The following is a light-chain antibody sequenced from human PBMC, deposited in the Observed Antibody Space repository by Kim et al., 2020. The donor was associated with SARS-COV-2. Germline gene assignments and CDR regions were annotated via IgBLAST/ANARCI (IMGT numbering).Light chain of an antibody. J-gene: IGKJ1*01. CDR3: QKYVSSPLT. CDR2: SDS. V-gene: IGKV3-20*01. CDR1: QDIRSRY. Sequence: SPAETAAPPRWTNQDIRSRYLDWYPHKPGQTPRLLIYSDSSRATGIPDRFSGSGSGTEFTLTISRLATEDFAVYYCQKYVSSPLTFGQGTKLDIK.